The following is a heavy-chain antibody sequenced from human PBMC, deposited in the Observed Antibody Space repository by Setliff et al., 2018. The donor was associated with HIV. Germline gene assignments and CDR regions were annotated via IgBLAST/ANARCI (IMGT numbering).Heavy chain of an antibody. Sequence: PSETLSLTCTVSGGSISSGYYYWSWIRQHPGKGLEWIGYIYYSGNPFYNPSLMSRVTISLDTSKNQFSLKLSSVTAADTAVYYCARGFDYAQRPPLYYFDYWGQGTLVTVSS. V-gene: IGHV4-31*02. J-gene: IGHJ4*02. CDR2: IYYSGNP. CDR3: ARGFDYAQRPPLYYFDY. CDR1: GGSISSGYYY. D-gene: IGHD2-2*01.